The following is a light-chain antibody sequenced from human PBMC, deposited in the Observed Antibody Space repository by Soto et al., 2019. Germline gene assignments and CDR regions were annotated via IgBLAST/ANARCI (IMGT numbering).Light chain of an antibody. V-gene: IGLV3-21*04. CDR3: QVWDTGSDHLV. CDR2: YDN. J-gene: IGLJ2*01. Sequence: SYELTQPPSVAVAPGETASITCGGNNIGSKSVHWYQHKPGQAPVLVIYYDNDRPSGIPERFSGSNSGNTATLTISRVEAGDEADYYCQVWDTGSDHLVFGGGTKVTVL. CDR1: NIGSKS.